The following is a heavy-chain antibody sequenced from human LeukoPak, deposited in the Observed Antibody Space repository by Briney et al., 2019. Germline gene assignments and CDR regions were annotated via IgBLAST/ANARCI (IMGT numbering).Heavy chain of an antibody. V-gene: IGHV1-18*01. Sequence: GASVKVSCKASGYAFTSYGISWVRQAPGQGLEWMGWISAYNGNTNYAQKLQGRVTMTTDTSTSTAYMELRSLRSDDTAVYYCARARDLATAVAGTNFDYWGQGTLVTVSS. CDR3: ARARDLATAVAGTNFDY. J-gene: IGHJ4*02. D-gene: IGHD6-19*01. CDR1: GYAFTSYG. CDR2: ISAYNGNT.